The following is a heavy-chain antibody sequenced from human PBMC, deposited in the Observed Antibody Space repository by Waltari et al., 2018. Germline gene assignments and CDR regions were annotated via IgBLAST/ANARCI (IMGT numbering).Heavy chain of an antibody. V-gene: IGHV4-61*02. CDR3: ARGLIQPDPMYAFDI. J-gene: IGHJ3*02. D-gene: IGHD5-18*01. CDR2: KYTSGSI. Sequence: QVQLQESGPGLVKPSQTLSLTCTVSGGSISSGSYYWSWVRQPAGKGLEWIGRKYTSGSIDYNPSLKSRVTISVDTSKNQFSLILSSVTAADTAVYYCARGLIQPDPMYAFDIWGQGTMVTVSS. CDR1: GGSISSGSYY.